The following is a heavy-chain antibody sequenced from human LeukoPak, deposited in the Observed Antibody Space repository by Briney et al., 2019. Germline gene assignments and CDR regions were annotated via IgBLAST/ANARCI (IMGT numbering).Heavy chain of an antibody. CDR3: ARIMYSSGWFCFDC. CDR2: IYDSGST. J-gene: IGHJ4*02. Sequence: SETLSLTCTVSGGSIRSSYYYWGWIRQPPGKGLEWIGSIYDSGSTYYNPSLKSRVTISVDTSKNQFSLKLNSVTAADTAVYYCARIMYSSGWFCFDCWGQGSLVTVSS. V-gene: IGHV4-39*01. CDR1: GGSIRSSYYY. D-gene: IGHD6-19*01.